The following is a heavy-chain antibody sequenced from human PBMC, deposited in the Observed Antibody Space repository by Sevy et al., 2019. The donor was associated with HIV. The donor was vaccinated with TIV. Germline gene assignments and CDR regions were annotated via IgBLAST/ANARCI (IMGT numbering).Heavy chain of an antibody. V-gene: IGHV5-51*01. CDR1: GYSLTSHW. J-gene: IGHJ4*01. Sequence: GESLKISCKGSGYSLTSHWIAWVRQMPGQGLEWMGIIYADDSNTRYSPSFQGQVTFSADKSIFTAYLQWSNLKASDSAVYYCATSRSGYFDGSGYYIYWGQGTRVTVSS. CDR2: IYADDSNT. D-gene: IGHD3-22*01. CDR3: ATSRSGYFDGSGYYIY.